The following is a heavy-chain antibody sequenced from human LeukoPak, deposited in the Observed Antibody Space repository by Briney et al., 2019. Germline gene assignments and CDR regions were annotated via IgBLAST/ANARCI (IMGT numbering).Heavy chain of an antibody. CDR3: TKGEGAATSRYCDTYYYYYYYIDV. J-gene: IGHJ6*03. Sequence: GGSLRLSCTGSGFTFSNYDITWVRQAPGKGLEWVSNINGNGSNKYYRDSVKGRFTISRDNSKNSMYLQMNSLRAEDTALYYCTKGEGAATSRYCDTYYYYYYYIDVWGKGTTVTVSS. CDR2: INGNGSNK. V-gene: IGHV3-23*01. D-gene: IGHD2-21*01. CDR1: GFTFSNYD.